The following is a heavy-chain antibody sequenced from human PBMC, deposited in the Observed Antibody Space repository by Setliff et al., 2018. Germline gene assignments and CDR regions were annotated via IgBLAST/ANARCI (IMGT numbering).Heavy chain of an antibody. J-gene: IGHJ4*02. CDR2: IYVTEST. CDR3: AASRAYTGAVEEWFLPKTFDF. CDR1: GDSISNYY. V-gene: IGHV4-4*07. Sequence: SETLSLTCTVSGDSISNYYWNWIRQPAGKGLEWIGRIYVTESTKYNPSLKSRVTLSLDTSKNQFSLKLSSVTAADAALYYCAASRAYTGAVEEWFLPKTFDFWGQGSPVTV. D-gene: IGHD3-10*01.